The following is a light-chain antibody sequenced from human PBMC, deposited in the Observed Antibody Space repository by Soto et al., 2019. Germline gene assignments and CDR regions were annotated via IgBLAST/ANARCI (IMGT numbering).Light chain of an antibody. CDR1: SSNIGSNY. CDR3: AAWDDSLSGLYV. J-gene: IGLJ1*01. V-gene: IGLV1-47*01. Sequence: QAVVTQPPSASGTPGQRGTISCSGSSSNIGSNYVYWYQQLPGTAPKLLIYRNNQRPSGVPDRFSGSKSGTSASLAISGLRSEDEADYYCAAWDDSLSGLYVFGTGTKVTVL. CDR2: RNN.